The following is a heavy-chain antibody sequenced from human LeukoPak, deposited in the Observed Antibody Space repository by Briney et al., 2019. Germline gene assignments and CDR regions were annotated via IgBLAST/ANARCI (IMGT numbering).Heavy chain of an antibody. CDR2: IYYSGST. J-gene: IGHJ4*02. D-gene: IGHD5-18*01. V-gene: IGHV4-59*08. Sequence: SETLSLTCTVSGGSISSYYWSWIRQPPGKGLEWIGYIYYSGSTNYNPSLKSRVTISVDTSKNQFSLKLSSVIAADTAVYYCARRGYSYGYGGFDYWGQGTLVTVSS. CDR1: GGSISSYY. CDR3: ARRGYSYGYGGFDY.